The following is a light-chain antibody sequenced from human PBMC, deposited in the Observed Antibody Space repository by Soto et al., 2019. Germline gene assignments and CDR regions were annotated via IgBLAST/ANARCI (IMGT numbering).Light chain of an antibody. J-gene: IGKJ1*01. V-gene: IGKV4-1*01. CDR3: QQYYSTHET. Sequence: DIVMTQSPDSLAVSLGERATINCKSSQSVLYSSNNKNYLAWYQQKPGQPPKLLIYWASTRESGVPDRFSGSGSGTDFTLTISSLQAEDVEVYYCQQYYSTHETFGPGTKVDI. CDR1: QSVLYSSNNKNY. CDR2: WAS.